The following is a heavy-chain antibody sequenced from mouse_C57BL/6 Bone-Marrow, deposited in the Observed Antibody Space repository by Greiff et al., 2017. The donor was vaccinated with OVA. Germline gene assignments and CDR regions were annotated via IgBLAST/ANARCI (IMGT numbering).Heavy chain of an antibody. CDR2: IRSKSSNYAT. V-gene: IGHV10-3*01. D-gene: IGHD2-5*01. CDR3: VRHRNYEMGFAY. Sequence: DVQLQESGGGLVQPKGSLKLSCAASGFTFNTYAMHWVRQAPGKGLEWVARIRSKSSNYATYYADSVKDRFTISRDDSQSMLYLQMNHLKTEYTSMYYSVRHRNYEMGFAYWGQGTLVTVSA. CDR1: GFTFNTYA. J-gene: IGHJ3*01.